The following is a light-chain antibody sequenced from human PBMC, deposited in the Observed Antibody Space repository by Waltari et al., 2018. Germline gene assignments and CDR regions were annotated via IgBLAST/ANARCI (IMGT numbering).Light chain of an antibody. J-gene: IGKJ2*01. Sequence: DIVMTQSPDSLAVSLGERATINCKSSQSLLYSSNNKNYLAWYQQKPRQPPKLLIYWASARESGVPDRFSGSGSGKDFTLTISSLQAEDVAVYYCQQYYSTPHTFGQGTKLEIK. V-gene: IGKV4-1*01. CDR1: QSLLYSSNNKNY. CDR2: WAS. CDR3: QQYYSTPHT.